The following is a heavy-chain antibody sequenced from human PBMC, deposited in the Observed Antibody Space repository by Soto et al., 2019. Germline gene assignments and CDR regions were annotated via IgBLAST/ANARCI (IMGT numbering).Heavy chain of an antibody. Sequence: CKGSGFSFTTYWIAWVRQMPGKGLEWMGRIAPSDSYTNYSPSFQGHVTISADKSISTAYLQWSSLKASDTAMYYCARTSMQSRGYSYGHGGMDVWGQGTTVTVSS. CDR2: IAPSDSYT. CDR1: GFSFTTYW. J-gene: IGHJ6*02. CDR3: ARTSMQSRGYSYGHGGMDV. D-gene: IGHD5-18*01. V-gene: IGHV5-10-1*01.